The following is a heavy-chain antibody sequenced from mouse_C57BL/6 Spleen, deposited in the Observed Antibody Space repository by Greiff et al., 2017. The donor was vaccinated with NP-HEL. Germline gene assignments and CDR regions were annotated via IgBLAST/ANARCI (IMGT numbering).Heavy chain of an antibody. V-gene: IGHV2-3*01. J-gene: IGHJ3*01. CDR2: IWGDGST. Sequence: VKLMESGPGLVAPSQSLSITCTVSGFSLTSYGVSWVRQPPGKGLEWLGVIWGDGSTNYHSALISRLSISKDNSKSQVFLKLNSLQTDDTATYYCAKPHYDYDGGAFAYWGQGTLVTVSA. CDR1: GFSLTSYG. CDR3: AKPHYDYDGGAFAY. D-gene: IGHD2-4*01.